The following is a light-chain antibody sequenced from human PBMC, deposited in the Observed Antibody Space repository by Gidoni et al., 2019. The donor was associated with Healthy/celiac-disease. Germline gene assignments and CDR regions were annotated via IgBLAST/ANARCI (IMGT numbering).Light chain of an antibody. V-gene: IGKV3-11*01. CDR1: QSVSSY. J-gene: IGKJ3*01. Sequence: EIVLTQSPATLSWSPGERATLSCRASQSVSSYLAWYQQKPGQAPRLLIYDASNRATGIPARFSGSGSGTDFTLTISSLEPEDFAVYYCQQRSNWPPLFTFGPGTKVDIK. CDR2: DAS. CDR3: QQRSNWPPLFT.